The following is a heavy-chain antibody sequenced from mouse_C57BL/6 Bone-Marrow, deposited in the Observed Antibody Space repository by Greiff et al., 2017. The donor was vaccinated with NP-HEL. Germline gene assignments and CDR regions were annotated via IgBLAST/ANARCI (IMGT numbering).Heavy chain of an antibody. CDR3: AKEAYYNNLDY. D-gene: IGHD2-5*01. Sequence: EVKLMESGGGLVKPGGSLKLSCAASGFTFSDYGMHWVRQAPEKGLEWVAYISSGSSTIYYADTVKGRFTISRDNAKNTLFLQMTSLRSEDTAMYYCAKEAYYNNLDYWGQGTTLTVSS. J-gene: IGHJ2*01. CDR2: ISSGSSTI. V-gene: IGHV5-17*01. CDR1: GFTFSDYG.